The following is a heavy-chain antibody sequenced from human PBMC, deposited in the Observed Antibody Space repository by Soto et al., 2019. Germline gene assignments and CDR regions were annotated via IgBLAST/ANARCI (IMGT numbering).Heavy chain of an antibody. CDR3: ATHWNDGVFDYYYYMDV. CDR1: GYTLTELS. D-gene: IGHD1-1*01. CDR2: FDPEDGET. Sequence: GASVKVSCKVSGYTLTELSMHWVRQAPGKGLEWMGGFDPEDGETIYAQKFQGRVTMTEDTSTDTAYMKLSSLRSEDTAVYYCATHWNDGVFDYYYYMDVWGKGTTVTVSS. J-gene: IGHJ6*03. V-gene: IGHV1-24*01.